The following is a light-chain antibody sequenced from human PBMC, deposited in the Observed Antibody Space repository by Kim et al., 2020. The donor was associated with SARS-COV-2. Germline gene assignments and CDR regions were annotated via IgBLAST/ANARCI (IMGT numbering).Light chain of an antibody. CDR3: QQDYNLPLYT. Sequence: PGERVTLSCRASQSVSSSYLTWYQQKPGQAPRLLIYGASTRATSIPARFSGSGSGTDFTLTISSLQPEDFAVYYCQQDYNLPLYTFGQGTKL. V-gene: IGKV3D-7*01. CDR2: GAS. CDR1: QSVSSSY. J-gene: IGKJ2*01.